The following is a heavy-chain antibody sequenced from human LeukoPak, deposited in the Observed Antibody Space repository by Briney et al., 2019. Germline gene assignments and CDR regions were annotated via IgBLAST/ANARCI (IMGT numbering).Heavy chain of an antibody. CDR3: ARRDYGGKYYYYGMDV. J-gene: IGHJ6*02. V-gene: IGHV3-11*03. D-gene: IGHD4-23*01. Sequence: GGSLRLSCAASGFTFSDYYMSWIRQAPGKGLEWISYISSSSSYTNYADSVKGRFTISRDNAKNSLYLQMNSLRAEDTAVYYCARRDYGGKYYYYGMDVWGQGTTVTVSS. CDR1: GFTFSDYY. CDR2: ISSSSSYT.